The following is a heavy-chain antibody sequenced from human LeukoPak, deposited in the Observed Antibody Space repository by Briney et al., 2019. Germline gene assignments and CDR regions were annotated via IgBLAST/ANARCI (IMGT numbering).Heavy chain of an antibody. CDR2: ISYDGSNK. J-gene: IGHJ4*02. CDR3: AKSRGDSSGYFDY. CDR1: GFTFSSYW. Sequence: GSLRLSCAASGFTFSSYWMHWVRQAPGKGLEWVAVISYDGSNKYYADSVKGRFTISRDNSKNTLYLQMNSLRAEDTAVYYCAKSRGDSSGYFDYWGQGTLVTVSS. D-gene: IGHD3-22*01. V-gene: IGHV3-30*18.